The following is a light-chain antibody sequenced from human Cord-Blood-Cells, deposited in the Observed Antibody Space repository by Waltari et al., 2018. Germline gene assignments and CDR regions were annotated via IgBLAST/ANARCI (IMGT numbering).Light chain of an antibody. V-gene: IGLV2-23*01. CDR2: EGS. J-gene: IGLJ3*02. CDR3: CSYAGSNWV. CDR1: SSDVGSYNL. Sequence: QSALTQPASVSGSPGQSITISCTGTSSDVGSYNLVSWYQQHPGKAPKLMIYEGSKRPSGVSTRFSGSKSGNTASLTISGLQAEDEADYYCCSYAGSNWVFGGGTKLTVL.